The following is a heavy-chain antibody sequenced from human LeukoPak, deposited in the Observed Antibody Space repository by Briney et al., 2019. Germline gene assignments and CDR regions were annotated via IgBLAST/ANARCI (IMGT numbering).Heavy chain of an antibody. CDR3: ARDRAHDILTGYYNLGY. CDR1: GYTFTSYY. J-gene: IGHJ4*02. Sequence: GASVKVSCKASGYTFTSYYMHWVRQAPGQGLEWMGIINPSGGSTSYAQKFQGRVTMTRDMSTSTVYMELSSLRSEDTAAYYCARDRAHDILTGYYNLGYWGQGTLVTVSS. D-gene: IGHD3-9*01. V-gene: IGHV1-46*01. CDR2: INPSGGST.